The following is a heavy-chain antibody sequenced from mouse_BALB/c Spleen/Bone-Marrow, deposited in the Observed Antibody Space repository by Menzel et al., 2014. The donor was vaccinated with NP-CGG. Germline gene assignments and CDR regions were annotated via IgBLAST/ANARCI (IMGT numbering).Heavy chain of an antibody. Sequence: QVQLQQSGAELAKPGASVKMSCMASGYTFTIYWMHWVKQRPGQGLEWIGYINPSTGYTEYNQKFKDKATLTADKSSSTAYMQLSSLTSEDSAVYYCARYGGRSYDGFAYWGQGTLVTVSA. V-gene: IGHV1-7*01. J-gene: IGHJ3*01. CDR2: INPSTGYT. D-gene: IGHD2-12*01. CDR1: GYTFTIYW. CDR3: ARYGGRSYDGFAY.